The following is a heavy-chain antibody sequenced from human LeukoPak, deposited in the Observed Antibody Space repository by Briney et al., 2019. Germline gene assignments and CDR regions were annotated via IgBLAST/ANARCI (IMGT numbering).Heavy chain of an antibody. CDR3: ATDHCTRTNCYEDYYHGMDV. J-gene: IGHJ6*02. V-gene: IGHV1-2*02. Sequence: ASVKVSCKASEDTFTGYYIHWVRQAPGQGLGWMGWVNPNNGVTEYAQEFQGRVTMTRDTPLSTAYMELSRLRSDDTAVYYCATDHCTRTNCYEDYYHGMDVWGQGTTVTVSS. CDR1: EDTFTGYY. D-gene: IGHD2-2*01. CDR2: VNPNNGVT.